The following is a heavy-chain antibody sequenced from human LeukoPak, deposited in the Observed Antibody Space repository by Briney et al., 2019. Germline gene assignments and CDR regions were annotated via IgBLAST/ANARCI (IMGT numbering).Heavy chain of an antibody. Sequence: PGGSLRLSCAASGFTFSSYWMSWVHQAPGKGLEWVANIKQDGSEKYYVDSVKGRFTISRDNAKNSLYLQMNSLRAEDTAVYYCAREYCSSTSCHRLLYYFDYWGQGTLVTVSS. J-gene: IGHJ4*02. CDR1: GFTFSSYW. V-gene: IGHV3-7*01. D-gene: IGHD2-2*01. CDR2: IKQDGSEK. CDR3: AREYCSSTSCHRLLYYFDY.